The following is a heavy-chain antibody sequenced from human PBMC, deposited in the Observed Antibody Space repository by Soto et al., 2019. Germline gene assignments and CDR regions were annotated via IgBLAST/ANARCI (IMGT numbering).Heavy chain of an antibody. Sequence: GGSLRLSCAASGFTFSSYGMHWVRQAPGKGLEWVAVISYDGSNKYYADSVKGRFTISRDNSKNTLYLQMNSLRAEDTAVYYCAKGSRGLGYCSSTSCYDYYYYYMDVWGKGTTVTVSS. V-gene: IGHV3-30*18. CDR3: AKGSRGLGYCSSTSCYDYYYYYMDV. J-gene: IGHJ6*03. CDR2: ISYDGSNK. CDR1: GFTFSSYG. D-gene: IGHD2-2*01.